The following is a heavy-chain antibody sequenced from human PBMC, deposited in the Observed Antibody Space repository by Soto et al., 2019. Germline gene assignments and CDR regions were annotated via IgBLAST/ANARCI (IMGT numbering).Heavy chain of an antibody. D-gene: IGHD3-16*01. CDR1: GFTFSSYA. CDR3: ACIRATFGY. V-gene: IGHV3-23*01. CDR2: ITGSGGST. J-gene: IGHJ4*02. Sequence: GGSLRLSCAASGFTFSSYAMTWVRQTPGKGLEWVSGITGSGGSTNYADSVKGRFTISRDNSKNTVYLQMNSLRAEDTAVYFCACIRATFGYWGPGTLATVSS.